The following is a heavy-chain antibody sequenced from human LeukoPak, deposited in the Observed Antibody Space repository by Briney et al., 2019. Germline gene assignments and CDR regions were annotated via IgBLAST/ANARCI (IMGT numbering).Heavy chain of an antibody. CDR1: GFTFDDYA. CDR2: ISWNSGSI. D-gene: IGHD2-2*01. V-gene: IGHV3-9*01. CDR3: AKEAGYCSSTSCYYYYGMDV. Sequence: GGSLRLSCAASGFTFDDYAMHWVRQAPGQGLEWVSGISWNSGSIGYADSVKGRFTISRDNAKNSLYLQMNSPRAEDTALYYCAKEAGYCSSTSCYYYYGMDVWGQGTTVTVSS. J-gene: IGHJ6*02.